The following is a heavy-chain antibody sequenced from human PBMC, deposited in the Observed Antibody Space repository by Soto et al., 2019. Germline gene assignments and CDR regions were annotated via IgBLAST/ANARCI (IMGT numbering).Heavy chain of an antibody. Sequence: SETLSLTCAVYGGSFSGYYWRWIRQPPGKGLEWIGEINHSGSTNYNPSLKSRVTISVDTSKNQFSLKLSSVTAADTAVYYCAWLIIVGATRDRGMDVWGQGTTVNFS. V-gene: IGHV4-34*01. D-gene: IGHD1-26*01. CDR2: INHSGST. CDR1: GGSFSGYY. J-gene: IGHJ6*02. CDR3: AWLIIVGATRDRGMDV.